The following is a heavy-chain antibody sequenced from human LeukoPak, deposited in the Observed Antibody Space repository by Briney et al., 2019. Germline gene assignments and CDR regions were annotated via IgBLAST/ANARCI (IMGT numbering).Heavy chain of an antibody. J-gene: IGHJ3*02. D-gene: IGHD3-3*01. CDR2: ISSSSYI. Sequence: GGSLRLSCAASGFTFSSYSMNWVRQAPGKGLEWVSSISSSSYIYYADSVKGRFTISRDNAKNSLYLQMNSLRAEDTAVYYCARDSPFGVVNAFDIWGQGTMVTVSS. V-gene: IGHV3-21*01. CDR1: GFTFSSYS. CDR3: ARDSPFGVVNAFDI.